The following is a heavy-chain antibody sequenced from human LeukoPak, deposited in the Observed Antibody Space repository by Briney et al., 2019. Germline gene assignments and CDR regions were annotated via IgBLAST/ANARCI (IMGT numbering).Heavy chain of an antibody. CDR2: ISSNGGST. D-gene: IGHD3-22*01. CDR1: GFTFSRYA. CDR3: ARRDGSSGYYYFDY. J-gene: IGHJ4*02. Sequence: PGGSLRLSCATSGFTFSRYAMYWVRQAPGKGLEYVSGISSNGGSTYYANSVKGRFTISRDNSKNTLYLQMNSLRAEDTAVYYCARRDGSSGYYYFDYWGQGTLVTVSS. V-gene: IGHV3-64*01.